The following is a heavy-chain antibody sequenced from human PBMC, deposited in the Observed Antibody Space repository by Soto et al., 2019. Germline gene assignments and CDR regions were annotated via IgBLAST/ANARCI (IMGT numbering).Heavy chain of an antibody. V-gene: IGHV1-18*04. CDR1: GYTSTRNA. CDR2: ISAYNGNT. Sequence: GASVKVSCRASGYTSTRNAIGWVGQAPGQGLEWMGWISAYNGNTNYAQKFQGRVTMTTDTSTSTAYMDLRSLRSDDTAVYYCARDSRDDSGWYFDYWGQGTLVTVSS. CDR3: ARDSRDDSGWYFDY. J-gene: IGHJ4*02. D-gene: IGHD6-19*01.